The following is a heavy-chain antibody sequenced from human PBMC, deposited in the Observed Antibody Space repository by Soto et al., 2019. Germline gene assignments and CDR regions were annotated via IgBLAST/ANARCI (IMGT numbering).Heavy chain of an antibody. CDR3: ARDLFTDGYSGYDWMGIFDY. CDR2: TYYRSKCYN. J-gene: IGHJ4*02. Sequence: QVQLQQSGPGLVKPSQTLSLTCAISGDSVSSNSAAWNWIRQSPSRGLEGLGRTYYRSKCYNDYAVSVKSRITINPDTSKNQFSLQLNSGTPEDTAVYYCARDLFTDGYSGYDWMGIFDYWGQGTLVSVSS. V-gene: IGHV6-1*01. CDR1: GDSVSSNSAA. D-gene: IGHD5-12*01.